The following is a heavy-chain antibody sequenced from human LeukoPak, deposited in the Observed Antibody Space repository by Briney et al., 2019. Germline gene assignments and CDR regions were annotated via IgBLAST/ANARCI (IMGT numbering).Heavy chain of an antibody. J-gene: IGHJ6*03. V-gene: IGHV1-8*02. CDR1: GGTFSSYD. Sequence: ASVKVSCKASGGTFSSYDINWVRQATGQGLEWMGWMNPNSGNTGYAQKFQGRVAMTRNTSISTAYMELSSLRSEDTAVYYCARGRDYYYMDVWGKGTTVTVSS. CDR3: ARGRDYYYMDV. CDR2: MNPNSGNT.